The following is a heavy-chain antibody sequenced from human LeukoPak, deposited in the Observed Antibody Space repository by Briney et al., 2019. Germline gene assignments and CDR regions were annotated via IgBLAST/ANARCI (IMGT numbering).Heavy chain of an antibody. J-gene: IGHJ3*02. CDR2: IDTSTSYI. CDR3: ARGRSITLLRGVAMSDGFDI. D-gene: IGHD3-10*01. CDR1: GFTFSTYS. Sequence: KPGGSLRLPCAASGFTFSTYSMNWVRQAPGKGLEWVSFIDTSTSYIYYGDSVKGRFTISRDNAKNSLYLQMNGLRAEDTAVYYCARGRSITLLRGVAMSDGFDIWGQGAMVAVSS. V-gene: IGHV3-21*01.